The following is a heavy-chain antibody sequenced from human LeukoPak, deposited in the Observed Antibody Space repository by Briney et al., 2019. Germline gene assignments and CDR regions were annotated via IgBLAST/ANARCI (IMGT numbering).Heavy chain of an antibody. V-gene: IGHV4-59*01. CDR3: AGYCSGGSCYSNWFDP. D-gene: IGHD2-15*01. CDR2: IYYSGST. Sequence: SETLSLTCTVSGGSISSYYWSWIRQPPGKGLEWIGYIYYSGSTNYNPSLKSRVTISVDTSKNQFSLKLSSVTAADTAVYYCAGYCSGGSCYSNWFDPWGQGTLVTVSS. J-gene: IGHJ5*02. CDR1: GGSISSYY.